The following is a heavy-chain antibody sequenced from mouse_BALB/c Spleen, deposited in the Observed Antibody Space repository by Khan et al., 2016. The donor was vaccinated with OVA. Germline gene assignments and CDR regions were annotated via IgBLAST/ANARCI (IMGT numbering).Heavy chain of an antibody. J-gene: IGHJ4*01. V-gene: IGHV1S137*01. CDR3: ARLTLRLDY. Sequence: QVQLKESGPELVRPGVSVKIFCKGSGYTFTDYGMHWVRQSPAKSLEWIGVITTYSGDTNYNQKFKGKATMTVDKSSSTAYMELARLTSEDSAIYYCARLTLRLDYWGQGTSVPVSS. D-gene: IGHD1-1*01. CDR1: GYTFTDYG. CDR2: ITTYSGDT.